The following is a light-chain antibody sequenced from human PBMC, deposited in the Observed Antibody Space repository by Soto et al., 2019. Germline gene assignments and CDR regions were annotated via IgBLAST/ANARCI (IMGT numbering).Light chain of an antibody. CDR2: GAS. J-gene: IGKJ1*01. V-gene: IGKV3-15*01. CDR3: LEYNNGPPVT. CDR1: QSVSSN. Sequence: EIVMTQSPATLSVSPGERATLSFRASQSVSSNLAWYQQRPGQSPRLLIYGASTRATGIPARFSGSGSGTEFTLSISSLQSEDFAVYYCLEYNNGPPVTFGQGTKVEIK.